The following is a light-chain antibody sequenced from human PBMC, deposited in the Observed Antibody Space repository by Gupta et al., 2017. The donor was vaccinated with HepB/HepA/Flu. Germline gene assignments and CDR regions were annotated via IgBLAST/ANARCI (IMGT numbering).Light chain of an antibody. Sequence: QSVLTQPPSASGSPGQRVTIPCSGSSSNIGPYRVYWYRQVPGTAPKLLIYSNYQRPSGVPDRFSGSKSGTSASLAISGLRSEDEADYYCAAWDHNLWGVFGGGTKLTVL. CDR2: SNY. CDR3: AAWDHNLWGV. V-gene: IGLV1-47*01. CDR1: SSNIGPYR. J-gene: IGLJ2*01.